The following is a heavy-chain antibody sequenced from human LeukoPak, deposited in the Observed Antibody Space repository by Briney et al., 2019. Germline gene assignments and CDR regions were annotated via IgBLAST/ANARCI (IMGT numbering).Heavy chain of an antibody. CDR3: ARHRRLRWMFSTSLEYYFDY. CDR1: GYSISSGHY. Sequence: SETLSLTCTVSGYSISSGHYWGWIRQPPGKGLEWIGEINHSGSTNYNPSLKSRVTISVDTSKNQFSLKLSSVTAADTAVYYCARHRRLRWMFSTSLEYYFDYWGQGTLVTVSS. V-gene: IGHV4-38-2*02. CDR2: INHSGST. J-gene: IGHJ4*02. D-gene: IGHD4-23*01.